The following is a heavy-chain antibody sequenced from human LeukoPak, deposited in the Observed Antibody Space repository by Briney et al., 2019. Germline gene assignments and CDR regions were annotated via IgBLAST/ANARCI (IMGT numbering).Heavy chain of an antibody. J-gene: IGHJ4*02. CDR1: GGSFSGYY. V-gene: IGHV4-34*01. Sequence: SETLSLTCAVYGGSFSGYYWSWIRQPPGKGLEWIGSIYYSGTTYYNPSLISRLTISVDTSRNQFSLRLSSVTAADTAVYHCAREVASSVEYWGQGSLVTVSS. CDR3: AREVASSVEY. CDR2: IYYSGTT. D-gene: IGHD3-10*01.